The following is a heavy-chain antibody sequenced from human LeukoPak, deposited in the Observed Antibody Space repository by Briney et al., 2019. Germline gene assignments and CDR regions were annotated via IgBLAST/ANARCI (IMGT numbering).Heavy chain of an antibody. CDR1: GFTFSSYA. CDR3: AKPHDDAFDI. J-gene: IGHJ3*02. Sequence: PGGSLRLSCAASGFTFSSYAMSWVRQAPGKGLEWVSAISGSGGSTYYADSVKGRFTISRGNSKNMLYLQMNSLRAEDTAVYYCAKPHDDAFDIWGQGTMVTVSS. CDR2: ISGSGGST. V-gene: IGHV3-23*01.